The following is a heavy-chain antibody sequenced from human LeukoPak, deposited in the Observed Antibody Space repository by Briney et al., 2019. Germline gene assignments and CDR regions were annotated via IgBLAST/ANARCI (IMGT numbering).Heavy chain of an antibody. CDR3: AKDPCCTRYFDY. CDR2: LSGSGYNT. V-gene: IGHV3-23*01. D-gene: IGHD2-2*01. J-gene: IGHJ4*02. CDR1: GGTFSCHA. Sequence: SCKASGGTFSCHALSWVRQAPGQGLEWVSSLSGSGYNTYYADAVKGRFTISRDNSKNTVYLQLNSLRAEDTAVYYCAKDPCCTRYFDYWAQGPLVTVSS.